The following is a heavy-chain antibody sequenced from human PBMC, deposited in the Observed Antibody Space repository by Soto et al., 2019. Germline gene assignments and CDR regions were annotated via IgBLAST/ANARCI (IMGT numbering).Heavy chain of an antibody. Sequence: PGGSLRLSCAASGFTFSSDWMHWFRQAPGKGLVWVSRIDSAGRTTTYADSVKGRFTISRDNAKNTLYLQMNGPRAEDTALYYCARWFTGGNFDYFDFWGQGTQVTVSS. J-gene: IGHJ4*02. CDR3: ARWFTGGNFDYFDF. CDR1: GFTFSSDW. CDR2: IDSAGRTT. D-gene: IGHD2-21*02. V-gene: IGHV3-74*01.